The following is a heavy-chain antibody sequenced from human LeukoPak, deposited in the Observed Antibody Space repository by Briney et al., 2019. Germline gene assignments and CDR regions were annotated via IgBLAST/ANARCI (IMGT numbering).Heavy chain of an antibody. CDR3: ATGHSYGYDY. J-gene: IGHJ4*02. Sequence: PGGSLRLSCAASGFTFSSYWMHWVRQAPGKGLVWVSLVKGDGRTTIYADSVKGRFTISRDNAKNTLYLQMNSLRADDSGVYYCATGHSYGYDYWGQGALVTVSS. D-gene: IGHD5-18*01. CDR2: VKGDGRTT. CDR1: GFTFSSYW. V-gene: IGHV3-74*01.